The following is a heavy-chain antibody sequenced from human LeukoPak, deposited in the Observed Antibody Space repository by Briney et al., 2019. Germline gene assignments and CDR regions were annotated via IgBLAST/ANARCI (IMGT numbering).Heavy chain of an antibody. CDR3: AREMTIITYSFDS. J-gene: IGHJ4*02. CDR2: ISGTGGTI. Sequence: PGGSLRLSCAPSGFTFSNYAMSWVRQAPGKGLEWVSAISGTGGTIHYADSVRGRFTISRDNSKNTLYLQMNSLRAGDTAVYYCAREMTIITYSFDSWGQGTLVTVSS. V-gene: IGHV3-23*01. D-gene: IGHD5-24*01. CDR1: GFTFSNYA.